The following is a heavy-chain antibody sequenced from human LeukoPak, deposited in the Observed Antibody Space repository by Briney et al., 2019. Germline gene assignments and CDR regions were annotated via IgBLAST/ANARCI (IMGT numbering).Heavy chain of an antibody. V-gene: IGHV4-34*01. Sequence: SETLSLTCAVYGGSFSGYYWSWIRQPPGKGLEWIGEINHSGSTNYNPSLKSRVTISVDTSKNQFSLKLSSVTAADTAVYYCATSSELDYWGQGTLVTVSS. CDR1: GGSFSGYY. J-gene: IGHJ4*02. CDR3: ATSSELDY. D-gene: IGHD3-22*01. CDR2: INHSGST.